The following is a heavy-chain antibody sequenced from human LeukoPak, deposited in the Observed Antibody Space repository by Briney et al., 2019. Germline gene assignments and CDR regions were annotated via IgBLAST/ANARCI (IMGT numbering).Heavy chain of an antibody. CDR3: ARGYYDILTGYYP. CDR2: IKWNSDDI. CDR1: GFTFGEYA. D-gene: IGHD3-9*01. Sequence: PGRSLRLSCVGSGFTFGEYAMHWVRQAPGKGLEWVAGIKWNSDDIGYAGSVKGRFTISRDNAKNSLYLQMNSLRAEDTAVYYCARGYYDILTGYYPWGQGTLVTVSS. J-gene: IGHJ5*02. V-gene: IGHV3-9*01.